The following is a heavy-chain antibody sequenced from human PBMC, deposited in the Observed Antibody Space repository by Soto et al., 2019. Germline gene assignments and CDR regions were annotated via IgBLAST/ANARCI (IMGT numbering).Heavy chain of an antibody. Sequence: EEQLVESGGGLVQPGGSLRLSCAAPGFPFSPYWMHRVRKVPGKGRVWVARVDSDGSSTKYADLVKGRFTFSRDNAMNTLDLQMNSLRVEDTAVYYCTRGVMGARYFELWGRCTLVTVSS. CDR1: GFPFSPYW. CDR2: VDSDGSST. CDR3: TRGVMGARYFEL. D-gene: IGHD1-26*01. V-gene: IGHV3-74*01. J-gene: IGHJ2*01.